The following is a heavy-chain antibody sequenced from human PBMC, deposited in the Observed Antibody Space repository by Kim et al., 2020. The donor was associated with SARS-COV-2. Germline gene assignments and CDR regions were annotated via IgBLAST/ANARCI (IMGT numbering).Heavy chain of an antibody. J-gene: IGHJ5*02. CDR3: AKFPLPQKYSSSYLNWFDP. V-gene: IGHV3-23*01. CDR1: GFTFSSYA. D-gene: IGHD6-6*01. CDR2: ISGSGGST. Sequence: GGSLRLSCAASGFTFSSYAMSWVRQAPGKGLEWVSAISGSGGSTYYADSVKGRFTISRDNSKNTLYLQMNSLRAEDTAVYYCAKFPLPQKYSSSYLNWFDPWGQGTLVTVSS.